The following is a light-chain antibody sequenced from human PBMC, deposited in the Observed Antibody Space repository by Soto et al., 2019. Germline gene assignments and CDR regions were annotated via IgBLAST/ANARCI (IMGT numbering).Light chain of an antibody. CDR3: SSYTTGSTLV. J-gene: IGLJ1*01. CDR2: DVN. CDR1: SSDVGGYNF. Sequence: QSVLTQPASVSGSPGQSITISCTGTSSDVGGYNFVSWYQHHPGKAPKLMIYDVNNRPSGVSNRFSGSKSVNTASLTISGLQTEDEADYYCSSYTTGSTLVFGPGTKVTVL. V-gene: IGLV2-14*03.